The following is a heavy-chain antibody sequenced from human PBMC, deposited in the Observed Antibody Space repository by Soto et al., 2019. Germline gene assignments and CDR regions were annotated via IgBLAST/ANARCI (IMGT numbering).Heavy chain of an antibody. Sequence: GSLRLSCAASGFTYSITYSRYAMNWVRQAPGEGLEWVAVISYDGTNKYYADSVRGRFTISRDNSKNTLYLQMNSLRVGDTAVYYCAKAYCGGDCYHLEYFQHWGQGTLVTVSS. CDR3: AKAYCGGDCYHLEYFQH. D-gene: IGHD2-21*02. J-gene: IGHJ1*01. CDR2: ISYDGTNK. V-gene: IGHV3-30-3*01. CDR1: GFTYSITYSRYA.